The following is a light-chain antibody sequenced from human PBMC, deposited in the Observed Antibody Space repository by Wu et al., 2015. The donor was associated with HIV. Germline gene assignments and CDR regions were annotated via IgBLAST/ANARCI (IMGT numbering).Light chain of an antibody. V-gene: IGKV3-20*01. Sequence: EIVLTQSPGTLSLSPGERATLSCRASQSVSSSYLAWYQQKPGQAPRLLIYGASNRATGIPDRFSGSGSGTDFTLTISRLEPEDFAVYYCQQYGSSPWTFGQGTKVE. CDR1: QSVSSSY. CDR2: GAS. J-gene: IGKJ1*01. CDR3: QQYGSSPWT.